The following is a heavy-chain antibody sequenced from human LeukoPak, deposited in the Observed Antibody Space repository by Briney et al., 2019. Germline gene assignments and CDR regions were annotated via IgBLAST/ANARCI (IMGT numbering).Heavy chain of an antibody. CDR3: ARGDRSLLWFGELIYFDY. CDR1: GGTFSSYA. Sequence: ASVKVSCKASGGTFSSYAISWVRQAPGQGLEWMGWINPNSGGTNYAQKFQGRVTMTRDTSISTAYMELSRLRSDDTAVYYCARGDRSLLWFGELIYFDYWGQGTLVTVSS. V-gene: IGHV1-2*02. J-gene: IGHJ4*02. CDR2: INPNSGGT. D-gene: IGHD3-10*01.